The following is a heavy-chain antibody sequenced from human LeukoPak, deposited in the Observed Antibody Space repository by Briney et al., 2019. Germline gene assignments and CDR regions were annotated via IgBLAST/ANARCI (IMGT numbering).Heavy chain of an antibody. Sequence: ASVKVSCKASGYTFTGYYMHWVRQAPGQGLEWMGWINPNSGGTNYAQKFQGRVTMTRDTPISTAYMELSRLRSDDTAVYYCARDLEFPGNLFDPWGQGTLVTVSS. CDR3: ARDLEFPGNLFDP. D-gene: IGHD1-1*01. V-gene: IGHV1-2*02. CDR2: INPNSGGT. J-gene: IGHJ5*02. CDR1: GYTFTGYY.